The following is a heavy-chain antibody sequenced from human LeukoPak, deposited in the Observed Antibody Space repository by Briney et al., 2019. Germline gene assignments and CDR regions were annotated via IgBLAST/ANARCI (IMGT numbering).Heavy chain of an antibody. D-gene: IGHD5-18*01. CDR1: GGTFSSYA. CDR2: IIPIFGTA. V-gene: IGHV1-69*13. Sequence: ASVKVSRKASGGTFSSYAISWVRQAPGQGLEWMGGIIPIFGTANYAQKFQGRVTITADESTSTAYMELSSLRSEDTAVYYCARRRSIQLWASFDYWGQGTLVTVSS. J-gene: IGHJ4*02. CDR3: ARRRSIQLWASFDY.